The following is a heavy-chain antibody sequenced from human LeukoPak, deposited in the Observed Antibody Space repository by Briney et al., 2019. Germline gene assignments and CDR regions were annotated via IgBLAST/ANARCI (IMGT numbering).Heavy chain of an antibody. CDR1: GFTFSSYG. J-gene: IGHJ4*02. V-gene: IGHV3-30*18. D-gene: IGHD3-9*01. CDR3: AKGDILTGYYRDYFDY. Sequence: PGGSLRLSCAASGFTFSSYGMHWGRQAPGKGLEWVAVISYDGSNKYYADSVKGRFTISRDNSKNTLYLQMNSLRAEDTAVYYCAKGDILTGYYRDYFDYWGQGTLVTVSS. CDR2: ISYDGSNK.